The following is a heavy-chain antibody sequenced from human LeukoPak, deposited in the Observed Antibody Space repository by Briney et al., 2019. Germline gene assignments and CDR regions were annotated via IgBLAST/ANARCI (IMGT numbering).Heavy chain of an antibody. CDR1: GFTFSSYG. V-gene: IGHV3-30*18. J-gene: IGHJ6*02. Sequence: GGSLRLSCAASGFTFSSYGMHWDRQAPGKGLEWVAVISYDGSNKYYADSVKGRFTISRDNSKNTLYLQMNSLRAEDTAVYYCAKVDRDPPYYYYGMDVWGQGTTVTVSS. CDR2: ISYDGSNK. CDR3: AKVDRDPPYYYYGMDV. D-gene: IGHD3-22*01.